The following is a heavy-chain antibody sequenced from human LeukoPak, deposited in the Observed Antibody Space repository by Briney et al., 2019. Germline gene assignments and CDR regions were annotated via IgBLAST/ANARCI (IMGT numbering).Heavy chain of an antibody. CDR1: GYTFTGYY. J-gene: IGHJ5*02. D-gene: IGHD3-3*01. Sequence: ASVKVSCKASGYTFTGYYMHWVRQAPGQGLEWMGWINPNSGGTNYAQKFQGRVTMTRDTSISTAYMELSRLRSDDTAVYYCARKVWGGPVVNWFDPWGQGTLVTVSS. V-gene: IGHV1-2*02. CDR2: INPNSGGT. CDR3: ARKVWGGPVVNWFDP.